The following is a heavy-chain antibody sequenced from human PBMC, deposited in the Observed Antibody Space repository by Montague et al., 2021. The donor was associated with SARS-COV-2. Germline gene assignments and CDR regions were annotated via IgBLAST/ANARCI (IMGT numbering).Heavy chain of an antibody. Sequence: SETRSLTCTVSGGSISSYYWSWIRQPPGKGLEWIGYIYYSGSTNYNPSLKSRVTISVDTSKNQFSLKLTSVTAADTAVYYCARGRDGYYHRRALFDYWGQGTLVTVSS. CDR2: IYYSGST. J-gene: IGHJ4*02. CDR1: GGSISSYY. CDR3: ARGRDGYYHRRALFDY. D-gene: IGHD3-22*01. V-gene: IGHV4-59*01.